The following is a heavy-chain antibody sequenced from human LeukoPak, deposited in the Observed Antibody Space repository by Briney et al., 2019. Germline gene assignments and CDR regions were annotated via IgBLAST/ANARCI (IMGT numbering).Heavy chain of an antibody. V-gene: IGHV4-34*01. CDR3: ARGHSLFDY. CDR2: INHSGST. D-gene: IGHD3-16*02. Sequence: SETLSLTCAVYGGSFSGYYGSWIRQPPGKGLEWIGEINHSGSTNYNPSLKSRVTISVDTSKNQFSLKLSSVTAADTAVYYRARGHSLFDYWGQGTLVTVSS. CDR1: GGSFSGYY. J-gene: IGHJ4*02.